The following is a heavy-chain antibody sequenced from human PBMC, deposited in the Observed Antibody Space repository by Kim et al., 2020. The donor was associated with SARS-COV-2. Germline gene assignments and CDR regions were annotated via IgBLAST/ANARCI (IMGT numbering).Heavy chain of an antibody. D-gene: IGHD5-18*01. CDR1: GFPFSSYA. V-gene: IGHV3-23*01. J-gene: IGHJ4*02. CDR3: VRDLTYNYAY. Sequence: GGSLRLSCAASGFPFSSYAMSWVRQAPGKGLECVSTISNIERGDYPHYANSVKGRFTISRDNSKSTLYLQMNSLRAEDTAVYYCVRDLTYNYAYWGQGTLVTVSS. CDR2: ISNIERGDYP.